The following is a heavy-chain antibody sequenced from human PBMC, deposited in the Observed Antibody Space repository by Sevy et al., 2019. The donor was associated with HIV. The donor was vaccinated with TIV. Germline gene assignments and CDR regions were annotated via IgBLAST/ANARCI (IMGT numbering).Heavy chain of an antibody. J-gene: IGHJ6*04. D-gene: IGHD3-10*01. CDR3: SRLELTYGGMDV. V-gene: IGHV6-1*01. CDR2: TFYRSNWYN. Sequence: SQTLSLTCAISGDSVSSNNAAWNWIRQSPSRGLEWLGRTFYRSNWYNDYAVSVKGRITINPDTSKNQLSLQLTSVTPEDTAVYYCSRLELTYGGMDVWGEGTTVSVSS. CDR1: GDSVSSNNAA.